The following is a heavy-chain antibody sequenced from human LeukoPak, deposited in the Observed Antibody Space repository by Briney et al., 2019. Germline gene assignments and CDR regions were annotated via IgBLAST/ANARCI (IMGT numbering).Heavy chain of an antibody. J-gene: IGHJ3*02. V-gene: IGHV3-48*02. D-gene: IGHD2-2*01. CDR3: ARDRDYCSSTSCYSDAFDI. Sequence: PRGGSVRLSCAASGFTFSSYSMNWARQAPGKGLEWVSYISSSSSTIYYADSVNGRFTISRDNAKNSLYLQMKSLRDEDTAVYYCARDRDYCSSTSCYSDAFDIGGRATVATVSS. CDR2: ISSSSSTI. CDR1: GFTFSSYS.